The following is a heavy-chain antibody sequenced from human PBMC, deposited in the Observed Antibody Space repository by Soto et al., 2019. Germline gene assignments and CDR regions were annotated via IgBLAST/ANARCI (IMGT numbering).Heavy chain of an antibody. J-gene: IGHJ6*02. Sequence: PGGSLRLSCAASGFTVSSNYMSWVRQAPGKGLEWVSVIYSGGSTYYADSVKGRFTISRDNSKNTLYLQMNSLRAEDTAVYYCARVRLVVVAAHYYYYGMDVWGQGTTVTVSS. CDR1: GFTVSSNY. V-gene: IGHV3-66*01. D-gene: IGHD2-15*01. CDR3: ARVRLVVVAAHYYYYGMDV. CDR2: IYSGGST.